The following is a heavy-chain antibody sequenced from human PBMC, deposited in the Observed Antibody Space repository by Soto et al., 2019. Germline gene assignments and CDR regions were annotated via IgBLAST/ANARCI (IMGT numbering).Heavy chain of an antibody. CDR1: GFTFSSYG. CDR3: ARDRVRWFGELPYGMDV. Sequence: QVQLVESGGGVVQPGRSLRLSCAASGFTFSSYGMHWVRQAPGKGLEWVAVIWYDGSNKYYADSVKGRFTISRDNSKNTLYREMNGLGAEDTAVYYCARDRVRWFGELPYGMDVWGQGTTVTVSS. CDR2: IWYDGSNK. J-gene: IGHJ6*02. V-gene: IGHV3-33*01. D-gene: IGHD3-10*01.